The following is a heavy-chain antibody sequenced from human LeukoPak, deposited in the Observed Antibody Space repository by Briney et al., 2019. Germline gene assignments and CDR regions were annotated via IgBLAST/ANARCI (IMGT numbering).Heavy chain of an antibody. CDR2: LSGNGNTI. D-gene: IGHD4-23*01. Sequence: GGSLRLSCAASGFTFSTYAMSWVRQARGKGLECVSALSGNGNTIYYADSVKGRITISRDNSKNTLSLQMNSLRAEDTAVYYCAKALYGGHDYWGQGTLVTVSS. CDR1: GFTFSTYA. V-gene: IGHV3-23*01. CDR3: AKALYGGHDY. J-gene: IGHJ4*02.